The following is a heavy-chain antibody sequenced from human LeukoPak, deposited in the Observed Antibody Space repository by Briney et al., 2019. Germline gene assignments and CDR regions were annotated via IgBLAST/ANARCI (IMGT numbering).Heavy chain of an antibody. Sequence: SETLSLTCTVSGGYIITSGHSWGWIRQPPGKGLEWIGSVYYTGVTSTNPFFRSRMSISVDTSKNQFSLNLTSVTAADAAVYYCARERSSAGGHNWFDPWGQGTLVTVSS. CDR3: ARERSSAGGHNWFDP. D-gene: IGHD4-23*01. CDR1: GGYIITSGHS. CDR2: VYYTGVT. V-gene: IGHV4-39*07. J-gene: IGHJ5*02.